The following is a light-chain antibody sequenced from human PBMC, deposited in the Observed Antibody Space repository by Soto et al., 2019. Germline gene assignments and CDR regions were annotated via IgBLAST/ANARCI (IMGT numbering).Light chain of an antibody. Sequence: DILMTQSPSTLSASVGDRITITCRASETISSWLAWYQQKSGKAPQLLIYDASTLESGVPSRFSGSGFGTECSLHISSLQPDDFATYYSQEYESLLRTFGPGNKVEIK. CDR2: DAS. CDR1: ETISSW. J-gene: IGKJ1*01. CDR3: QEYESLLRT. V-gene: IGKV1-5*01.